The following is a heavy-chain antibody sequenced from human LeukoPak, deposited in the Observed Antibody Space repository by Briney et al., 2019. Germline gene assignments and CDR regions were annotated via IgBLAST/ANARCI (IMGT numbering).Heavy chain of an antibody. Sequence: SETLSLTCTVSGGSVSSYHWSWIRQPPGKGLECIGFIYYSGSTNYNPSLKSRVTISVGTSKNQFSLKLSSVAAADTAVYYCARSEIYTRGAFDIWGQGTMVTVSS. CDR1: GGSVSSYH. V-gene: IGHV4-59*02. D-gene: IGHD2-2*02. J-gene: IGHJ3*02. CDR3: ARSEIYTRGAFDI. CDR2: IYYSGST.